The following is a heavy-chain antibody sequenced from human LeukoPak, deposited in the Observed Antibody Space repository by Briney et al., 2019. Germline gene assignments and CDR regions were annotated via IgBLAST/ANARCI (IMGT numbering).Heavy chain of an antibody. D-gene: IGHD3-22*01. V-gene: IGHV3-30*03. CDR3: ARGEYYSDTSSYFDY. Sequence: PGGSLKLSCAASGFTFSSYHMNWVRQAPGKGLEWVAVISYDGSNKYYADSVKGRFTISRDNSKNTLFVQMSSLRAEDTAVYYCARGEYYSDTSSYFDYWGQGTLVTVSS. CDR2: ISYDGSNK. J-gene: IGHJ4*02. CDR1: GFTFSSYH.